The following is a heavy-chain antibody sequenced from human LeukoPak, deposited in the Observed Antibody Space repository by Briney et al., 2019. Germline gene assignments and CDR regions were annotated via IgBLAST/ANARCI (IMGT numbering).Heavy chain of an antibody. CDR3: AKYRDVTSKGSGLGS. V-gene: IGHV3-23*01. CDR1: GFTYSIYA. J-gene: IGHJ5*01. CDR2: INGNGGST. Sequence: GGSLRLSCAASGFTYSIYAMSWVRQAPGKGLEWVSAINGNGGSTYYTDSVKGRFTISRDNSRNTLYLHMTRLTAEDTAVYYCAKYRDVTSKGSGLGSLGQGTLVTVSS. D-gene: IGHD4-17*01.